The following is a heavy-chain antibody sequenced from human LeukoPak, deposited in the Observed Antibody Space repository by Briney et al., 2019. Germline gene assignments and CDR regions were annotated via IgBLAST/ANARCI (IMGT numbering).Heavy chain of an antibody. CDR3: ARNQLVLSYYYGMDV. D-gene: IGHD6-13*01. CDR2: ISSNGGIT. V-gene: IGHV3-64*01. CDR1: GFTFSSYA. J-gene: IGHJ6*02. Sequence: GGSLRLSCAASGFTFSSYAMHWVRQAPGKGLEYVSAISSNGGITYYANSVEGRFTISRDNSKNTLYLQMGSLRAEDMAVYYCARNQLVLSYYYGMDVWGQGTTVTVSS.